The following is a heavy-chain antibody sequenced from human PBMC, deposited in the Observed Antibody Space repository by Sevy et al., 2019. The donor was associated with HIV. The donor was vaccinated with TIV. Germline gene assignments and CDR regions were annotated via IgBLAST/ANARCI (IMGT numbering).Heavy chain of an antibody. J-gene: IGHJ4*02. CDR1: GFTFSSYS. D-gene: IGHD3-22*01. CDR3: AREEIDRNYFDY. Sequence: GGSLRLSCAASGFTFSSYSMNWARQAPGKGLEWVSYISSSSSTIYYADSVKGRFTISRDNAKNSLYLQMNSLRDEDTAVYYCAREEIDRNYFDYWGQGPLVTVSS. V-gene: IGHV3-48*02. CDR2: ISSSSSTI.